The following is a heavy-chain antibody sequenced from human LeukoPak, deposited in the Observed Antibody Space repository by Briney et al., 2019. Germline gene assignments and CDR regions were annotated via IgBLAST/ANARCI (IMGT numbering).Heavy chain of an antibody. V-gene: IGHV3-72*01. CDR2: TRNKANSYST. D-gene: IGHD6-13*01. CDR3: AVNIATTAGGFDY. J-gene: IGHJ4*02. Sequence: PGRSLRLSCAASGFTFSDHYMDWVRQAPGKGLEWVGRTRNKANSYSTEYAASVKGRFTISRDDSKNSLFLQMNSLKTEDTALYYCAVNIATTAGGFDYWGQGTLVTVSS. CDR1: GFTFSDHY.